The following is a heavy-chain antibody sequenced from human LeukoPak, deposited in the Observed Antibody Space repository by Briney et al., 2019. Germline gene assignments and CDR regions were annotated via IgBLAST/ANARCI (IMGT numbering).Heavy chain of an antibody. Sequence: PSETLSLTCAVYGGSFSGYYWSWVRQPPGKGLEWIGEINHSGSTNYNPSLKSRVTISVDTSKNQFSLKLSSVTAADTAVYYCARLGGIFYFDYWGQGTLDTVSS. J-gene: IGHJ4*02. CDR3: ARLGGIFYFDY. V-gene: IGHV4-34*01. D-gene: IGHD1-26*01. CDR2: INHSGST. CDR1: GGSFSGYY.